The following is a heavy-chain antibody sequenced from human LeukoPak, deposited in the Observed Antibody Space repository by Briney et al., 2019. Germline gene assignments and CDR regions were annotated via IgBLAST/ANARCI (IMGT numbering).Heavy chain of an antibody. J-gene: IGHJ4*02. Sequence: SVKVSCKASGGTFSSYAISWVRQAPGQGLEWMGGIIPIFGTANYAQKFQGRVTITADESTSTAYMELSSLRSEDTAVYYCARPYYYDSSGSLNGFDYWGQGTLVTVSS. V-gene: IGHV1-69*13. CDR3: ARPYYYDSSGSLNGFDY. CDR1: GGTFSSYA. D-gene: IGHD3-22*01. CDR2: IIPIFGTA.